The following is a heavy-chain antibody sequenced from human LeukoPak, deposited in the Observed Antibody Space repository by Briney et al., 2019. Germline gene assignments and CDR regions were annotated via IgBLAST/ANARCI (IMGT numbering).Heavy chain of an antibody. Sequence: SETLSLTCTVSGGSISSYYWSWIRQPPGKGLEWIGYIYYSGSTNYNPSLKSRVTLSVDTSKNQFSLKLSSVTAADTAVYYCARIAAAGTVHWFDPWGQGTLVTVSS. D-gene: IGHD6-13*01. J-gene: IGHJ5*02. V-gene: IGHV4-59*01. CDR3: ARIAAAGTVHWFDP. CDR1: GGSISSYY. CDR2: IYYSGST.